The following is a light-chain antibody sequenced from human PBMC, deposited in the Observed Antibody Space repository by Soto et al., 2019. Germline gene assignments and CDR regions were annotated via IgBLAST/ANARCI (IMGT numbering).Light chain of an antibody. CDR1: SSNIGANP. J-gene: IGLJ2*01. CDR2: NND. Sequence: ALTQPPSASGTPGQRVTISCSGSSSNIGANPINWYQQLPGTAPKLLIYNNDQRPSGVPDRFSASKSGTSASLAISGLQSEDEADYYCEAWDDSLYGAVLGGGTQLTVL. CDR3: EAWDDSLYGAV. V-gene: IGLV1-44*01.